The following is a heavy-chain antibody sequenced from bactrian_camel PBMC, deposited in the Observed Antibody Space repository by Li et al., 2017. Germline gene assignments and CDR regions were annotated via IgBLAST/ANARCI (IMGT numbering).Heavy chain of an antibody. V-gene: IGHV3S10*01. D-gene: IGHD6*01. CDR1: GFPFNYYH. CDR2: ALHDGNT. Sequence: DVQLVESGGGLVQPGGSLRLSCAASGFPFNYYHMNWVRQAPGKAPEWVSSALHDGNTYYADSVKGRFTIAGDNAKNTVYLHMNSVTSEDTALYLCVMRNPMVTGTPFVFRYWGQGTQVTVS. CDR3: VMRNPMVTGTPFVFRY. J-gene: IGHJ6*01.